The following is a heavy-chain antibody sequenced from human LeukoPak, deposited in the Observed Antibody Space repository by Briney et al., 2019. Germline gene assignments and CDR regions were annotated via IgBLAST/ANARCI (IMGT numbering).Heavy chain of an antibody. CDR1: GFIFSNYG. D-gene: IGHD1-14*01. V-gene: IGHV3-30*18. Sequence: PGRSLRLSCAASGFIFSNYGMHWVRQAPGKGLEWVAVISYDGSKKYYADSVKGRFTISRDNSKNTLYLQMNSLRAEDTAVYYCAEEGYNMGFDYWGQGTLVTVSS. CDR2: ISYDGSKK. CDR3: AEEGYNMGFDY. J-gene: IGHJ4*02.